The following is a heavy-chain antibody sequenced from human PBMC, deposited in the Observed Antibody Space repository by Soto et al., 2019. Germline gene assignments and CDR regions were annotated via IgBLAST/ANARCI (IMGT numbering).Heavy chain of an antibody. D-gene: IGHD6-19*01. V-gene: IGHV3-23*01. CDR2: ISGSGGST. J-gene: IGHJ4*02. Sequence: GGSLRLSCAASGFTFSSYAMSWVRQAPGKGLEWVSAISGSGGSTYYADSVKGRFTISRDNSKNTLYLQMNSLRAEDTAVYYCAKAALLYSSGWYYFDYWGQGTLVTVSS. CDR3: AKAALLYSSGWYYFDY. CDR1: GFTFSSYA.